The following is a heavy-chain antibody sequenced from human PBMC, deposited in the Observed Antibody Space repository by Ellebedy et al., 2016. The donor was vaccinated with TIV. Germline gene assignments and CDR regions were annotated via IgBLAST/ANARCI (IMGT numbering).Heavy chain of an antibody. D-gene: IGHD6-13*01. V-gene: IGHV3-43*02. Sequence: PGGSLRLSCAASGFTFEDYAPIWVRQTPAKGLEWVSLISGDGDTTYYADSVKGRFTISRDNSRNSLYLQMNSLRTEDTAFYYCVKDFGAPGDPDSWGQGTQVTVSS. J-gene: IGHJ4*02. CDR2: ISGDGDTT. CDR1: GFTFEDYA. CDR3: VKDFGAPGDPDS.